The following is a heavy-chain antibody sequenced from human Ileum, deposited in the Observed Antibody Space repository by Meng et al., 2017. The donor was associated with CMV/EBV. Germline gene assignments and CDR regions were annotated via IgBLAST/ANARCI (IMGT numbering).Heavy chain of an antibody. D-gene: IGHD5-12*01. J-gene: IGHJ4*02. Sequence: QLPLTESGPTLVKPTQTLPLTCTFSGFSFSTSKAGVGWIRLPPGKALEWLALIYWDDDTRYNPSLKTRLTITKDTSKNQVILTMTKMDPADTATYFCVHRSYSGQDDYWGQGALVTVSS. CDR2: IYWDDDT. V-gene: IGHV2-5*02. CDR3: VHRSYSGQDDY. CDR1: GFSFSTSKAG.